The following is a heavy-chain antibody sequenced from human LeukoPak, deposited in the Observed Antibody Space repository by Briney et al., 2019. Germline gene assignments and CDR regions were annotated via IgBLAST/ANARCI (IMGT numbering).Heavy chain of an antibody. D-gene: IGHD7-27*01. V-gene: IGHV3-66*01. CDR2: IYRDGTT. J-gene: IGHJ3*02. CDR1: GLSVSTNH. Sequence: GGSLRLSCAAAGLSVSTNHMSWVRQAPGKGLEWVSLIYRDGTTKSADSVRGRFTISRDNSQNTLDLQMNSLRPEDTAVYYCATASSVPLGAFDIWGQGTMVTVSS. CDR3: ATASSVPLGAFDI.